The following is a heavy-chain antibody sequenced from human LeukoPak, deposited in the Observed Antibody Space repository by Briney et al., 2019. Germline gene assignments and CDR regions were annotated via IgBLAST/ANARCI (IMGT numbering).Heavy chain of an antibody. CDR1: GGSISSYY. CDR2: IYYSGST. D-gene: IGHD6-13*01. Sequence: KASETLSLTCTVSGGSISSYYWSWIRQPPGKGLEWIGYIYYSGSTNYNPSLKSRVTISVDTSKNQFSLKLSSVTAADTAVYYCARVRGIAAAGPFDYWGQGTLVTVSS. CDR3: ARVRGIAAAGPFDY. J-gene: IGHJ4*02. V-gene: IGHV4-59*01.